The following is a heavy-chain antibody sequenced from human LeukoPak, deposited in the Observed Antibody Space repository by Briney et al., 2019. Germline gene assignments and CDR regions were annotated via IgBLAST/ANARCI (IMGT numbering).Heavy chain of an antibody. V-gene: IGHV1-2*02. D-gene: IGHD5-18*01. CDR2: INPNSGGT. Sequence: GASVKVSCKASGYTFTGYYMHWVRQAPGQGLEWMGWINPNSGGTNYAQRFQGRVTMTRDTSISTAYMELSRLRSDDTAVYYCARGKDTAMVPYYFDYWGQGTLVTVSS. CDR1: GYTFTGYY. CDR3: ARGKDTAMVPYYFDY. J-gene: IGHJ4*02.